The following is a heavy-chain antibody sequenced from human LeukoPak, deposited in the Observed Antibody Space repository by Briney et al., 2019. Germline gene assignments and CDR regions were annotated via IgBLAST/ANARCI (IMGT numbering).Heavy chain of an antibody. V-gene: IGHV3-15*01. Sequence: GGSLRLSCAASGFTFSSYAMPWARQAPGKGLEWVGRIKSKTDGGTADYAVPVKGRFTISRDDSKNTLYLRVTSLRTEDTAVYYCTTDNIVLNVWGQGTTVIVSS. D-gene: IGHD2-8*01. CDR3: TTDNIVLNV. J-gene: IGHJ6*02. CDR1: GFTFSSYA. CDR2: IKSKTDGGTA.